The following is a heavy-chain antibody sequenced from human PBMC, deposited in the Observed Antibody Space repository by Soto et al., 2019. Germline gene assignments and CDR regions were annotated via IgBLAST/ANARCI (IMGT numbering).Heavy chain of an antibody. J-gene: IGHJ4*02. D-gene: IGHD4-17*01. CDR3: ARGETTVTLVFDY. CDR2: TYYRSKWYN. V-gene: IGHV6-1*01. CDR1: GDSVSSNSAA. Sequence: SPTLSLTCAISGDSVSSNSAAWNWIRQSPSRGLEWLGRTYYRSKWYNDYGVSVKSRITINPDTSKDQFSLQLNSVTPEDTAVYYCARGETTVTLVFDYWGQGTLVTVSS.